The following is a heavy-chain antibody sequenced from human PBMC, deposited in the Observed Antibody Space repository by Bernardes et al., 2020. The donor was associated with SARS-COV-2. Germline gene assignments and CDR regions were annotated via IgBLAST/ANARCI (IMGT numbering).Heavy chain of an antibody. V-gene: IGHV5-51*01. CDR1: GYKFSSYW. Sequence: GESLKISCQGSGYKFSSYWIAWVRQLPGKGLQWMGFIYPSDSDTRYSPSFQGQVTISADKSINTVYLQWSSLKASDNAIYYCARRWPEAGVPDAFNIWGQGTVVTVSS. CDR3: ARRWPEAGVPDAFNI. CDR2: IYPSDSDT. J-gene: IGHJ3*02. D-gene: IGHD6-19*01.